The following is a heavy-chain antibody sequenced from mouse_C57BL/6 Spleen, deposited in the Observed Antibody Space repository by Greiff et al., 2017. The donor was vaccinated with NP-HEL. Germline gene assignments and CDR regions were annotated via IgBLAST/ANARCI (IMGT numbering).Heavy chain of an antibody. D-gene: IGHD1-1*01. CDR1: GFNIKDDY. CDR3: TTLTTVVATRYFDV. J-gene: IGHJ1*03. Sequence: EVKVVESGAELVRPGASVKLSCTASGFNIKDDYMHWVKQRPEQGLEWIGWIDPENGDTEYASKFQGKATITADTSSNTAYLQLSSLTSEDTAVYYCTTLTTVVATRYFDVWGTGTTVTVSS. V-gene: IGHV14-4*01. CDR2: IDPENGDT.